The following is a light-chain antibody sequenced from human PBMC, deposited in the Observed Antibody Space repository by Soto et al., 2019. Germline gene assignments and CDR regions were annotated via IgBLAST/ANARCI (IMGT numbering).Light chain of an antibody. V-gene: IGKV3-15*01. CDR1: QSVNSN. CDR3: QQYNNWPLT. CDR2: GAS. J-gene: IGKJ4*01. Sequence: EIAMTQSPATLSLSPGERATLSCRASQSVNSNLAWYEQKPGQAPRLLIYGASTRATGIPARFSGSGSGTEFPVTISSLQSEDFAVYCCQQYNNWPLTFGGGTKVEIK.